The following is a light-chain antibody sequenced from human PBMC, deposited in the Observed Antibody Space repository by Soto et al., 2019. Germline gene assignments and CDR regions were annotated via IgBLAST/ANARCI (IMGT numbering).Light chain of an antibody. CDR3: QQYKNRPPLT. J-gene: IGKJ4*01. V-gene: IGKV3-15*01. CDR2: DAS. Sequence: EIVMTQSPATLSVSPGERATLSCRASQSVSSNLAWYQQKPGQAPRLLIYDASTRATGISARFSGSGSGTEFTLTISSLQSEDFALYYGQQYKNRPPLTFGGGTKVGIK. CDR1: QSVSSN.